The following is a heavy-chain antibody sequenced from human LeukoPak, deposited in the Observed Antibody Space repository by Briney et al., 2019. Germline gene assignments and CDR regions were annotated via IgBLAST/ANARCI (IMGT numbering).Heavy chain of an antibody. J-gene: IGHJ2*01. Sequence: PSETLSLTCTVSGGSISSYYWSWIRQPPGKGLEWIGYIYYSGSTNYNPSLKSRVTISVDTSKNQFSLKLSSVTAADTAVYYCARGGISMIVVLKDPGYFDLWGRGTLVTVSS. D-gene: IGHD3-22*01. CDR2: IYYSGST. CDR1: GGSISSYY. V-gene: IGHV4-59*12. CDR3: ARGGISMIVVLKDPGYFDL.